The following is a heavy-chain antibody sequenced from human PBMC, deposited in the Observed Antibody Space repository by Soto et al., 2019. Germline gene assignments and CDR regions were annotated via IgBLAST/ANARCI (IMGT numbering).Heavy chain of an antibody. CDR2: IYPGDSDT. CDR3: EKPREGHNAFDM. CDR1: GYSFTSYW. Sequence: GESLKISSKGSGYSFTSYWIGCVRQMPGKGLEWMGIIYPGDSDTRYSPSFQGQVTISADKSISTAYLQWSSMKASDTAMYYCEKPREGHNAFDMWGQGTMVTVSS. J-gene: IGHJ3*02. V-gene: IGHV5-51*01.